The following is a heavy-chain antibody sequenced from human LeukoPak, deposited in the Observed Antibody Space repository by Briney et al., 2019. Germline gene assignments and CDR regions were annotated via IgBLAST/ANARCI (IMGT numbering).Heavy chain of an antibody. Sequence: PSETLSLTCTVSGGSISSSSYYWSWIRQPPGKGLEWIGYIYYSGSTYYNPSLKSRVTISVDTSKNQFSLNLRSVTAEDTAVYYCARATHCSSTTCRADETNNWFDPWGQGTLVTVSS. CDR2: IYYSGST. J-gene: IGHJ5*02. V-gene: IGHV4-30-4*08. CDR3: ARATHCSSTTCRADETNNWFDP. CDR1: GGSISSSSYY. D-gene: IGHD2-2*01.